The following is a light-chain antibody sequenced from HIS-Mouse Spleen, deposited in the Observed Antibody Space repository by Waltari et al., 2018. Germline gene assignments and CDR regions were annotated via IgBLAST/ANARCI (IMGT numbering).Light chain of an antibody. Sequence: SYELTQPPSVSVSPGQTARITCSGAALPKQYAYWYQEKPGQAPALVIYKDSERPSGIPERLSGASSGTTVTLTIRGVQAEDEADYYCQSADSSGTYHVVFGGGTKLTVL. V-gene: IGLV3-25*03. CDR1: ALPKQY. CDR3: QSADSSGTYHVV. CDR2: KDS. J-gene: IGLJ2*01.